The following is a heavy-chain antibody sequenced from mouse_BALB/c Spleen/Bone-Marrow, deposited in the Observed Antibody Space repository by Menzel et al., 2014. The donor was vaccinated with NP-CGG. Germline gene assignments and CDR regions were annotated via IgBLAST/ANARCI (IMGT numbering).Heavy chain of an antibody. J-gene: IGHJ4*01. CDR2: ISSGGSYT. D-gene: IGHD2-14*01. CDR3: ARQREVRPYYYAMDY. V-gene: IGHV5-9-3*01. Sequence: RVESGGGLVKPRGSLKLSCAASGFTFSSYAMSWVRQTPEKRLEWVATISSGGSYTYYPDSVKGRFTISRDNAKNTLYLQMSSLRSEDTAMYYCARQREVRPYYYAMDYWGQGTSVTVSS. CDR1: GFTFSSYA.